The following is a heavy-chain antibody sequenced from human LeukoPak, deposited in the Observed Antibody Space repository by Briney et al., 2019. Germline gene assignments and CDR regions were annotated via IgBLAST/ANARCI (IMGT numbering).Heavy chain of an antibody. Sequence: PGGSLRLSCTASGFTLSSDYMTWVRQAPGRGLEWVSVISSGGVTFYTDSVKGRFTISRDISKNTLYLQMNSLRAEDTAVYYCARDDSSDYYYGYWGQGTLVTVSS. J-gene: IGHJ4*02. CDR1: GFTLSSDY. CDR2: ISSGGVT. D-gene: IGHD3-22*01. V-gene: IGHV3-53*01. CDR3: ARDDSSDYYYGY.